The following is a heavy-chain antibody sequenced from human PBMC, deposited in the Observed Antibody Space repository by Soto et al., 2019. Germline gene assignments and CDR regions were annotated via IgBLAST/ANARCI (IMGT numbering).Heavy chain of an antibody. D-gene: IGHD6-13*01. V-gene: IGHV4-34*01. CDR3: ARTYSSSWSPFEY. CDR1: GGSFSGYY. CDR2: INQSGST. J-gene: IGHJ4*02. Sequence: QVQLQQWGAGLLKPSETLSLTCAVYGGSFSGYYWSWIRQPPGKGLEWIGEINQSGSTNYNPSLXXRXAISVDTSKNQFSLKLTSVTAADTAVYYCARTYSSSWSPFEYWGQGTLVTVSS.